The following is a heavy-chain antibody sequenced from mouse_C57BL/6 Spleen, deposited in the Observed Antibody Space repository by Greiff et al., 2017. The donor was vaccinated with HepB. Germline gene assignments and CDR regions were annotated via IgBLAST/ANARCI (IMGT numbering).Heavy chain of an antibody. CDR3: AREGYYEGAWFAY. V-gene: IGHV3-6*01. D-gene: IGHD2-3*01. Sequence: EVQLQQSGPGLVKPSQSLSLTCSVTGYSITSGYYWNWIRQFPGNKLEWMGYISYDGSNNYNPSLKNRIPITRDTSKNQFFLKLNSVTTEDTDTYYCAREGYYEGAWFAYWGQGTLVTVSA. CDR1: GYSITSGYY. J-gene: IGHJ3*01. CDR2: ISYDGSN.